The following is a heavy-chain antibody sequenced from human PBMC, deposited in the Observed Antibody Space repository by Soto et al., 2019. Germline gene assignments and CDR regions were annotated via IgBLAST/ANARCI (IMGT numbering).Heavy chain of an antibody. CDR3: ARRRITMVRGVPAYYYYGMDV. V-gene: IGHV4-34*01. J-gene: IGHJ6*02. CDR2: INHSGST. CDR1: GGSFSGYY. D-gene: IGHD3-10*01. Sequence: SETLSLTCAVYGGSFSGYYWSWIRQPPGKGLEWIGEINHSGSTNYNPSLKSRVTISVDTSKNQFSLKLSSVTAADTAVYYCARRRITMVRGVPAYYYYGMDVWGQGTTVTVSS.